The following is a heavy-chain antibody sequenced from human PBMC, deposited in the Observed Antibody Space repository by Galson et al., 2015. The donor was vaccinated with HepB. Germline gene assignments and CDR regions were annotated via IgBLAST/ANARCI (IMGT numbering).Heavy chain of an antibody. J-gene: IGHJ6*02. D-gene: IGHD5-12*01. Sequence: QSGAEVKKPGESLEISCKGSGYSFTSYWIGWVRQMPGKGLEWMGIIYPGDSDTRYSPSFQGQVTISADKSISTAYLQWSSLKASDTAMYYCARVTSGYDHHYYGMDVWGQGTTVTVSS. CDR1: GYSFTSYW. CDR3: ARVTSGYDHHYYGMDV. V-gene: IGHV5-51*03. CDR2: IYPGDSDT.